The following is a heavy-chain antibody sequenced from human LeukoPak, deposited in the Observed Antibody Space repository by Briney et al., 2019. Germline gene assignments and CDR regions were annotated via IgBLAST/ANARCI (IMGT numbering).Heavy chain of an antibody. Sequence: ASVKVSCKASGYTFTGYYMHWVRQAPGQGLEWMGWINPNSGGTNYAQKFQGWVTMTWDTSISTAYMELSRLRSDDTAVYYCARMEPYYYYGMDVWGQGTTVTVSS. J-gene: IGHJ6*02. V-gene: IGHV1-2*04. CDR3: ARMEPYYYYGMDV. D-gene: IGHD1-14*01. CDR1: GYTFTGYY. CDR2: INPNSGGT.